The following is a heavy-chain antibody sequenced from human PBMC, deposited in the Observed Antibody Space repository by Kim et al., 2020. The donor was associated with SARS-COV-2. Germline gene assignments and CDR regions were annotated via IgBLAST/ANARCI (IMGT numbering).Heavy chain of an antibody. V-gene: IGHV4-39*01. Sequence: SETLSLTCTVSGGSISSSSYYWGWIRQPPGKGLEWIGSIYYSGSTYYNPSLKSRVTISVDTSKNQFSLKLSSVTAADTAVYYCARLYDSWDYYYGMDVWGQGTTVTVSS. J-gene: IGHJ6*02. D-gene: IGHD3-22*01. CDR2: IYYSGST. CDR3: ARLYDSWDYYYGMDV. CDR1: GGSISSSSYY.